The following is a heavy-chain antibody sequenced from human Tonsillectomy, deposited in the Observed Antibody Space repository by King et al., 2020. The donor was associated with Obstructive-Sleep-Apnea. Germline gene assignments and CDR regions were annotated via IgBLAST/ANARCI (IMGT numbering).Heavy chain of an antibody. CDR2: ISGSGGST. Sequence: VQLVESGGGLVQPGGSLRLSCAASGFTFSSYAMSWVRQASGRGLEWVSGISGSGGSTYYADSVKGRFTISRDNSKNTLYLQMNSLRADDTAVYFCPKAGSTPYWGQGTLVTVSS. CDR1: GFTFSSYA. CDR3: PKAGSTPY. D-gene: IGHD6-19*01. J-gene: IGHJ4*02. V-gene: IGHV3-23*04.